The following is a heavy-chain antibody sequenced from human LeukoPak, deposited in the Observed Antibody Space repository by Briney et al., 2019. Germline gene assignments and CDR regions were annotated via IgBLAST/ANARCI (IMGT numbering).Heavy chain of an antibody. Sequence: GGSLRLSCAASGFTFSSYSMNWVRQAPGKGLEWVSSISSSSSYIYYADAVKGRFTISRDNAKNSLYLQMNSLRAEDTAVYYCAELGITMIGGVWGKGTTVTISS. CDR3: AELGITMIGGV. D-gene: IGHD3-10*02. V-gene: IGHV3-21*01. CDR2: ISSSSSYI. J-gene: IGHJ6*04. CDR1: GFTFSSYS.